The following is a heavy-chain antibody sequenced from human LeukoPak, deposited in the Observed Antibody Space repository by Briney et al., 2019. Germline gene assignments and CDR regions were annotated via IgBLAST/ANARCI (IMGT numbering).Heavy chain of an antibody. CDR3: ARGGVVYPDSFDI. V-gene: IGHV3-21*01. CDR1: GFTFSSYS. J-gene: IGHJ3*02. CDR2: ISSSSSYI. Sequence: GGSLRLSCAASGFTFSSYSMNWVRQAPGKGLEWVSFISSSSSYIYYADSVKGRFTISRDNSKNTLFLQMNSLRAEDTAVYYCARGGVVYPDSFDIWGRGTMVTVSS. D-gene: IGHD2-15*01.